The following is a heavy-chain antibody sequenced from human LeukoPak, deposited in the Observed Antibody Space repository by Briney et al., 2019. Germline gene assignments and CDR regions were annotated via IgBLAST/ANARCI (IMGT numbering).Heavy chain of an antibody. CDR1: GVSFSGYY. V-gene: IGHV4-34*01. Sequence: PSETLCLTCAAYGVSFSGYYWSWIRQPPGKGLEWVGEINHSGSNNYNPSLKSRVTISVDTSKNQFSLKLSSVTAADTAVYYCASLLGGRPSTIAARPLYYYYYMGVWGKGTTVTVSS. D-gene: IGHD6-6*01. CDR3: ASLLGGRPSTIAARPLYYYYYMGV. CDR2: INHSGSN. J-gene: IGHJ6*03.